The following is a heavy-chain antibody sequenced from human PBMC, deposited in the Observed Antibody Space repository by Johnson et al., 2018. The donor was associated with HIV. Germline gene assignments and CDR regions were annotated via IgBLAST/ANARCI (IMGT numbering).Heavy chain of an antibody. CDR2: ISWDGGST. V-gene: IGHV3-43D*03. CDR3: TRSKLQFLAPDAFDL. D-gene: IGHD5-24*01. CDR1: GFTFDDYA. Sequence: VQLVESGGVVVQPGGSLRLSCAASGFTFDDYAMHWVRQAPGKGLEWVSLISWDGGSTYYADSVKGRFTISRDNSKNTLYLQIDTLKVEDTALYYCTRSKLQFLAPDAFDLWGQGTMVTVSS. J-gene: IGHJ3*01.